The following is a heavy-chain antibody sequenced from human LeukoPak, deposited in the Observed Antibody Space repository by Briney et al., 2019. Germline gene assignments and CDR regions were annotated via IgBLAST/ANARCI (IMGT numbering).Heavy chain of an antibody. CDR1: GYTLTELS. CDR2: IIPIFGTA. V-gene: IGHV1-69*13. D-gene: IGHD6-6*01. Sequence: GASVKVSCKVSGYTLTELSIHWVRQAPGKGLEWMGGIIPIFGTANYAQKFQGRVTITADESTSTAYMELSSLRSEDTAVYYCAREPFYSSSFLTRHYFDYWGQGTLVTVSS. CDR3: AREPFYSSSFLTRHYFDY. J-gene: IGHJ4*02.